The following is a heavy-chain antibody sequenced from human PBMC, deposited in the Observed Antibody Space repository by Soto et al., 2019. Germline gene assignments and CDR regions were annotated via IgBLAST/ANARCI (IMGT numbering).Heavy chain of an antibody. CDR3: AKESAAPVFDY. CDR1: GFTFGAYA. D-gene: IGHD6-25*01. Sequence: EVQVLESGGGLVQPGGSLRLSCAASGFTFGAYAMSWLRQAPGKGLEWVSAISGDGGRTFYTDSVKGRFTISRDNSRNTLYLQMNSLRAEDTAVYYCAKESAAPVFDYWGQGTLVAVSS. CDR2: ISGDGGRT. V-gene: IGHV3-23*01. J-gene: IGHJ4*02.